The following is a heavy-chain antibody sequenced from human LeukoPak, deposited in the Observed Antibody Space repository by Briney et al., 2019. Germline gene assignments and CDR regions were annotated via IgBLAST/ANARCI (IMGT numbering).Heavy chain of an antibody. CDR1: GGSISSYY. D-gene: IGHD1-26*01. V-gene: IGHV4-59*01. CDR2: IYYSGST. CDR3: ARGTAEGARGYGMDV. Sequence: SETLSLTCTVSGGSISSYYWSWIRQPPGKGLEWIGYIYYSGSTNYNPSLKSRVTISVDTSKNQFSLKLSSVTAADTAVYYCARGTAEGARGYGMDVWGQGTTVTVSS. J-gene: IGHJ6*02.